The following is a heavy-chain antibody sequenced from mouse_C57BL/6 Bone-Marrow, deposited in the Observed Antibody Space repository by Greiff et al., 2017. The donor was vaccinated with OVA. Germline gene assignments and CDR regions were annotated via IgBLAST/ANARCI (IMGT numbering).Heavy chain of an antibody. CDR1: GFSLTSYG. D-gene: IGHD2-4*01. J-gene: IGHJ1*03. V-gene: IGHV2-6-1*01. CDR3: ARQGYDYDGYWYFDV. Sequence: VQGVESGPGLVAPSQSLSITCTVSGFSLTSYGVHWVRQPPGKGLEWLVVIWSDGSTTYNSAPKSRLSISKDNSKSQVFLKMNSLQTDDTAMYYCARQGYDYDGYWYFDVWGTGTTVTVSS. CDR2: IWSDGST.